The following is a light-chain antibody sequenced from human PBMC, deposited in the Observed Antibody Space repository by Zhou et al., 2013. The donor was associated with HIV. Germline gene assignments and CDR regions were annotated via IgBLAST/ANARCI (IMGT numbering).Light chain of an antibody. V-gene: IGKV1-9*01. Sequence: DIQLTQSPSYLSASVGDRVTITCRASQGISSYLAWYQQKPGKAPKVLIYAASTLQGGVPLRFSGSGSGTEFTLTISSLQPEDCATYYCQQVNSYPRLTFGGGTKVEIK. CDR1: QGISSY. CDR3: QQVNSYPRLT. CDR2: AAS. J-gene: IGKJ4*01.